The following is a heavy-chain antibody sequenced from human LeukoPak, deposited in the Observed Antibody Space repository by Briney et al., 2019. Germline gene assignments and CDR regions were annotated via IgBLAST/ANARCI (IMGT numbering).Heavy chain of an antibody. CDR1: GYTFTSYG. Sequence: ASVKVSCKASGYTFTSYGISWVRQAPGQGLEWMGWISAYNGNTNYAQKLQGRVTMTTDTSTSTAYMELRSLRSDDTAVYYCARDTVVVVAATAVSDCWGQGTLVTVSS. J-gene: IGHJ4*02. CDR3: ARDTVVVVAATAVSDC. D-gene: IGHD2-15*01. CDR2: ISAYNGNT. V-gene: IGHV1-18*01.